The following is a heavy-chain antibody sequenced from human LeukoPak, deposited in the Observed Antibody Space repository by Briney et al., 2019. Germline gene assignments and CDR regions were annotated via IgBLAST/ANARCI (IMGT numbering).Heavy chain of an antibody. CDR3: ARQYGSGVARRLDP. V-gene: IGHV4-59*08. CDR2: IYYRGST. J-gene: IGHJ5*02. Sequence: SEPLTLTCSVSGRSISRYYWRWIRQPPGKGLEWIGNIYYRGSTNYNPSLKSRVTISVDTSKNQFPLKLSSVTAADTAVYYCARQYGSGVARRLDPWGQGTLVTVSS. D-gene: IGHD3-10*01. CDR1: GRSISRYY.